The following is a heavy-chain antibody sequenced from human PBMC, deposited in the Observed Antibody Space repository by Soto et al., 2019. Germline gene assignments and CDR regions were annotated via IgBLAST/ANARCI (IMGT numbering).Heavy chain of an antibody. CDR2: IIPIIGTP. V-gene: IGHV1-69*19. CDR3: ARDLEFRDGNISHLDY. J-gene: IGHJ4*02. D-gene: IGHD3-10*01. Sequence: QVQLVQSGAEVKKPGSSVKVSCKASGGTFRNHVFNCVRQAPGQGLEWMGGIIPIIGTPNYAQKFHGRVTITADASTNTVYLDVSSLRSQDTAVYYCARDLEFRDGNISHLDYWGQGTLVTVSS. CDR1: GGTFRNHV.